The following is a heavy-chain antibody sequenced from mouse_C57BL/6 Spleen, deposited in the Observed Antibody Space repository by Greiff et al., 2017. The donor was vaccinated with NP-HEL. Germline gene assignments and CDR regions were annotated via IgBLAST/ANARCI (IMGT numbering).Heavy chain of an antibody. J-gene: IGHJ2*01. CDR1: GYTFTDYH. CDR3: AKGTTVVAHFDY. Sequence: VQLQQSGPELVKPGASVKISCKASGYTFTDYHMNWVKQSHGKSLEWIGDINPNNGGTSYNQKFKGKATLTVDKSSSTAYMELRSLTSEDSAVYYCAKGTTVVAHFDYWGQGTTLTVSS. V-gene: IGHV1-26*01. D-gene: IGHD1-1*01. CDR2: INPNNGGT.